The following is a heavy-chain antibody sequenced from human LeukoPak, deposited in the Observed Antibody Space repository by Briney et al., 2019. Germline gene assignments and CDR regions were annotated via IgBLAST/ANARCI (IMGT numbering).Heavy chain of an antibody. CDR3: VRGRALYCSSTSCYPDY. Sequence: GGSLRLSCAASGFTFSRYSMNWVRQAPGKGLEWVSSISSSSSYIYYADSVKGRFTISRDNAKNSLYLQMNSLRAEDTAVYYCVRGRALYCSSTSCYPDYWGQGTLVTVSS. V-gene: IGHV3-21*01. CDR1: GFTFSRYS. D-gene: IGHD2-2*01. J-gene: IGHJ4*02. CDR2: ISSSSSYI.